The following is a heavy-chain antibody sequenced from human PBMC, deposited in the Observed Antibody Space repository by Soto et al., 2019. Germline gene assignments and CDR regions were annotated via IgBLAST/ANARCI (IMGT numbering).Heavy chain of an antibody. CDR3: ARPGDESAFDY. CDR2: ISADNGNT. D-gene: IGHD6-25*01. J-gene: IGHJ4*02. CDR1: GYTFTSYG. Sequence: ASVKVSCKASGYTFTSYGISWVRQAPGQRLEWMGWISADNGNTNYAQKFQGRVTITTDTSASTAYMELSSLRSDDTAVYYCARPGDESAFDYWGQGTLVTVSS. V-gene: IGHV1-18*01.